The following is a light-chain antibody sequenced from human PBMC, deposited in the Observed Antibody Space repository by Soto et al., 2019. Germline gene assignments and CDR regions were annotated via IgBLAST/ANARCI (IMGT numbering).Light chain of an antibody. J-gene: IGLJ3*02. Sequence: QSALTQPASVSGSPGQSITISCTGTSSDVGGYNYVSWYQQHPGKAPKLMIYEVSNRPSGVSNRFSGSKSGNTASLTISGLQAEDEDDYYCSSYTSSSTRVFGRGTKVTVL. CDR1: SSDVGGYNY. CDR3: SSYTSSSTRV. CDR2: EVS. V-gene: IGLV2-14*01.